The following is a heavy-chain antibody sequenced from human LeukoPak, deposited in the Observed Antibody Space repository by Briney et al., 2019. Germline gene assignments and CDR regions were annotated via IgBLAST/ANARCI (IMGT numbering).Heavy chain of an antibody. CDR1: GITLSNYG. CDR2: ISGSGGGT. Sequence: PGGSLRLSCAVSGITLSNYGMSWVRQAPGKGLGWVAGISGSGGGTNYADSVKGRFTIYRDNPKNTLYLHMHSLRAEDTGVYFCAKRGVVVRVILVGFHKEANYFDSWGQGALVTVPS. J-gene: IGHJ4*02. V-gene: IGHV3-23*01. CDR3: AKRGVVVRVILVGFHKEANYFDS. D-gene: IGHD3-10*01.